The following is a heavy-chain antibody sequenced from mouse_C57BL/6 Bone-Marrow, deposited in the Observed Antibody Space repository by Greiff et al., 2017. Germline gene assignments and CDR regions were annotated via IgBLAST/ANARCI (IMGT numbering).Heavy chain of an antibody. CDR2: IYPGSGNT. CDR1: GYTFTDYY. J-gene: IGHJ3*01. V-gene: IGHV1-76*01. Sequence: VQLQQSGAELVRPGASVKLSCKASGYTFTDYYINWVKQRPGQGLDWIARIYPGSGNTYYNEKFKGKATLTAEKSSSTAYMQLSSLTSEDSAVYFCASSDYGPWFAYWGQGTLVTVSA. D-gene: IGHD3-1*01. CDR3: ASSDYGPWFAY.